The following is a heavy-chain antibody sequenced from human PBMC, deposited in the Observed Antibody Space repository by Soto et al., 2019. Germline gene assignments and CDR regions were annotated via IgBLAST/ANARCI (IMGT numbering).Heavy chain of an antibody. J-gene: IGHJ6*02. D-gene: IGHD2-2*01. CDR3: AKDSQSVLVSAARVYGMDV. Sequence: GGSLGLCCAESGFTFSTYGLSWVRQATGKGLEWVSAINERGGSTYYADSVKVGFTISRDNSKNTLYLQMNSLTAEDTDVYYCAKDSQSVLVSAARVYGMDVWGQGTTVTVSS. V-gene: IGHV3-23*01. CDR1: GFTFSTYG. CDR2: INERGGST.